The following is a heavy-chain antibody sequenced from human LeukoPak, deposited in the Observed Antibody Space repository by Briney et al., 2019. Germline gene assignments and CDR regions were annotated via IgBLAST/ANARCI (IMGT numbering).Heavy chain of an antibody. Sequence: ASVKVSCKASGYTFTSYDINWVRQATGQGLEWMGWMNPNSGNTGYAQKFQGRVTMTRNTSISTAYMELSSLRSEDTAVYYCARCGGYDYGDYFSYYYYMDVWGKGTTVTVSS. CDR3: ARCGGYDYGDYFSYYYYMDV. D-gene: IGHD4-17*01. J-gene: IGHJ6*03. CDR2: MNPNSGNT. V-gene: IGHV1-8*01. CDR1: GYTFTSYD.